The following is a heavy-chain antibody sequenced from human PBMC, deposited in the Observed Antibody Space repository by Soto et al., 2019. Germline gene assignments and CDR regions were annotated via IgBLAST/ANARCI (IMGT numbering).Heavy chain of an antibody. V-gene: IGHV4-30-4*01. J-gene: IGHJ4*02. CDR1: GGSISSGDYY. CDR2: IDYSGST. CDR3: ASRHSSPYFDY. Sequence: QVQLQESGPGLVKPSQTLSLTCTVSGGSISSGDYYWSWIRQPPGKGLEWIGSIDYSGSTYYNPSLKSRVTISVETSKNQFSLKLNSVTAADTAVYYCASRHSSPYFDYWGPGTLVTVSS. D-gene: IGHD6-13*01.